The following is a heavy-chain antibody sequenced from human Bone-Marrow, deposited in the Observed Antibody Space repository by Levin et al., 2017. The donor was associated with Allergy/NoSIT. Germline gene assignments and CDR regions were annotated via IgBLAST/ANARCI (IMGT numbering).Heavy chain of an antibody. CDR3: ATTLGYCSGDSCYFYFDY. CDR2: IYHSGST. J-gene: IGHJ4*02. Sequence: SETLSLTCAVSGYSISSDYYWGWIRQPPGEGLEGIGNIYHSGSTYYNPSLKSRVTISVDTSKNQFSLKVTYVTAADTALYYCATTLGYCSGDSCYFYFDYWPRGTLFTVSS. CDR1: GYSISSDYY. D-gene: IGHD2-15*01. V-gene: IGHV4-38-2*01.